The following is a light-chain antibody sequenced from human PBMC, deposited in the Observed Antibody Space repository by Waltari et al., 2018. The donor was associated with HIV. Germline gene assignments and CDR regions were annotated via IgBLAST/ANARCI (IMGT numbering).Light chain of an antibody. CDR2: GAF. V-gene: IGKV1-NL1*01. CDR1: QDISNS. J-gene: IGKJ4*01. CDR3: QRYYGVRVT. Sequence: DIQITQSPSPLSAPIGDTVSIPSRASQDISNSVSWFQPQPGQVPDILVHGAFTLQRGVPSRVSGSGSGTDYTLAISGLQAEDLGTYFWQRYYGVRVTVGGGTRVDI.